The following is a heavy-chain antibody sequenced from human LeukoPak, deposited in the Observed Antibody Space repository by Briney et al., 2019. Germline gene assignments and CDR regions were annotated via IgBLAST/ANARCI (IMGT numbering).Heavy chain of an antibody. J-gene: IGHJ4*02. CDR3: AKDDYYDSSGYIY. V-gene: IGHV3-23*01. Sequence: GGSLRLSCAASGFTFSSYEMNWVRQAPGKGLEWVSYISSSGGSTYYADSVKGRFTTSRDNSKNTLYLQMNSLRAEDTAVYYCAKDDYYDSSGYIYWGQGTLVTVSS. CDR1: GFTFSSYE. D-gene: IGHD3-22*01. CDR2: ISSSGGST.